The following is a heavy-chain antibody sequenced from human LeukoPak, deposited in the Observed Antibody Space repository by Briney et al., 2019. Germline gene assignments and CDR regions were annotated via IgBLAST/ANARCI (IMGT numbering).Heavy chain of an antibody. Sequence: SETLSLTCTVSGYSISSGYYWDWIRQPPEKGLEWIGSIYHSGSPYYNSSLKSRVTISVDTSKNQFSLKLSSVTAADTAVYYCARDRNLYTSILTFDYWGQGTLVTVSS. J-gene: IGHJ4*02. CDR3: ARDRNLYTSILTFDY. V-gene: IGHV4-38-2*02. CDR2: IYHSGSP. CDR1: GYSISSGYY. D-gene: IGHD1-14*01.